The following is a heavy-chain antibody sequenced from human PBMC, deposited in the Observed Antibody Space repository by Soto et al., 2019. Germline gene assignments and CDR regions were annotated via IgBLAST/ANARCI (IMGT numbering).Heavy chain of an antibody. D-gene: IGHD3-3*01. Sequence: ASVKVSCKASGYTFTSYDINWVRQATGQGLAWMGWMNTNSGNTGYAQKFQGRVTMTRNTSISTAYMELSSLRSEDTAVYYCARGSINNDFWSGYYKGYYYGMDVWGQGTTVTVSS. V-gene: IGHV1-8*01. CDR2: MNTNSGNT. J-gene: IGHJ6*02. CDR1: GYTFTSYD. CDR3: ARGSINNDFWSGYYKGYYYGMDV.